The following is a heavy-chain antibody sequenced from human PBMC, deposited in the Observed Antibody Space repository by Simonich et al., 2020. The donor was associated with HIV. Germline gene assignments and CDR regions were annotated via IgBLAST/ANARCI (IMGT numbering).Heavy chain of an antibody. J-gene: IGHJ2*01. CDR1: GGTFSSYA. CDR3: ARGYYYDSSGFYPNWYFDL. Sequence: QVQLVQSGAEVKKPGSSVKVSCKASGGTFSSYAISWVRQAPGQGLEWMGGIIPILHTANYAQKFQGRVTITADESTSTAYMELSSLRSEDTAVYYCARGYYYDSSGFYPNWYFDLWGRGTLVTVSS. V-gene: IGHV1-69*13. CDR2: IIPILHTA. D-gene: IGHD3-22*01.